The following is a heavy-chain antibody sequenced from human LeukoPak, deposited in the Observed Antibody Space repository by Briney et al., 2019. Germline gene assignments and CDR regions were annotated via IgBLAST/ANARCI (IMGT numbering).Heavy chain of an antibody. D-gene: IGHD6-6*01. CDR3: ARAPGRARSFDY. Sequence: ASVKVSCKASGYSFTGYYMHWVRQAPGQGLEWMGWINPNSGDTKYAQKFQGRVTMTRDTSISTAYMELTRLRSDDTAVYYCARAPGRARSFDYWGQGTLVTVSS. CDR1: GYSFTGYY. J-gene: IGHJ4*02. V-gene: IGHV1-2*02. CDR2: INPNSGDT.